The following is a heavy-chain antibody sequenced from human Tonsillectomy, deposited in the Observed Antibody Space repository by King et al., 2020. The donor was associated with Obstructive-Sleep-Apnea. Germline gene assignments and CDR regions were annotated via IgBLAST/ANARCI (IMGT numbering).Heavy chain of an antibody. J-gene: IGHJ4*02. CDR1: GFIFSSYV. Sequence: VQLVESGGGVVQPGGSLRLSCAASGFIFSSYVMHWVRQAPGKGLEWVAFIWHDGTNKYYVDSVEGRFTISRDDSKNTLYLQMNSLRAEDTAVYYCAKERGYYDDSGYLIWGQGTLVTVSS. CDR3: AKERGYYDDSGYLI. D-gene: IGHD3-22*01. V-gene: IGHV3-30*02. CDR2: IWHDGTNK.